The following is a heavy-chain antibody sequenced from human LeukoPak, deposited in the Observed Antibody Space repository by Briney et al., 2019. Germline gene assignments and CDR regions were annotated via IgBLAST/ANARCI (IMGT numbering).Heavy chain of an antibody. Sequence: ASVKVSCKVSGYTLTELSMHWVRQAPGQGLEWMGWINPNSGGTNYAQKFQGRVTMTRDTSISTAYMELSRLRSDDTAVYYCARDQAVAGSDYWGQGTLVTVSS. J-gene: IGHJ4*02. D-gene: IGHD6-19*01. CDR3: ARDQAVAGSDY. V-gene: IGHV1-2*02. CDR1: GYTLTELS. CDR2: INPNSGGT.